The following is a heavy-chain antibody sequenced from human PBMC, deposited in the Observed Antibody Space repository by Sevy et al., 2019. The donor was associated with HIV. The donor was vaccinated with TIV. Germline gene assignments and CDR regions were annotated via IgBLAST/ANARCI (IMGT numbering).Heavy chain of an antibody. CDR3: ARDFGESYYDYGMDV. J-gene: IGHJ6*02. CDR1: GFTFSSYA. D-gene: IGHD3-10*01. CDR2: ISYDGSNK. Sequence: GGSLRLSCAASGFTFSSYAMHWVRQAPGKGLEWVALISYDGSNKYYADSVKGRFTISRDNSKNTLYLQMNSLRAEETAVYYCARDFGESYYDYGMDVWGQGTTVTVSS. V-gene: IGHV3-30-3*01.